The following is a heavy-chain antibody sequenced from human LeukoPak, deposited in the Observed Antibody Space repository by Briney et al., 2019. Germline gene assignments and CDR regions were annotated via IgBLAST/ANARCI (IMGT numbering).Heavy chain of an antibody. Sequence: PSETLSLTCTVSGGSISSYYWSWIRQPPGKGLEWIGYIYTSGSTNYNPSLKSGVTISVDTSKNQFSLKLSSVTAADTAVYYCASTILELPVYWGQGTLVTVSS. CDR2: IYTSGST. CDR1: GGSISSYY. D-gene: IGHD1-7*01. CDR3: ASTILELPVY. V-gene: IGHV4-4*09. J-gene: IGHJ4*02.